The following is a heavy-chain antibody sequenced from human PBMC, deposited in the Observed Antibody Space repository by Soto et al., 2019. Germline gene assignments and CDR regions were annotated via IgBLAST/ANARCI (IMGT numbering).Heavy chain of an antibody. CDR3: ARDRRYYDYVWGSYRYTGATFDI. D-gene: IGHD3-16*02. CDR2: INSNSGGT. J-gene: IGHJ3*02. V-gene: IGHV1-2*04. Sequence: ASVKVSCTASGYTFTGYYTHWVRQAPEQGHEWMVLINSNSGGTNYAQKFQGWVTMTRDTPISTAYMELSRLRSDDTAVYYCARDRRYYDYVWGSYRYTGATFDIGGQGTMVTVSS. CDR1: GYTFTGYY.